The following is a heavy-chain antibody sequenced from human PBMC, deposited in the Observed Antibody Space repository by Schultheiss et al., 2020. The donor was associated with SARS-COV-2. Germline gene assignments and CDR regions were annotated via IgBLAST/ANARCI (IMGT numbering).Heavy chain of an antibody. Sequence: ASVKVSCKASGYTFTSYDINWVRQAPGQGLEWVAWISAYNGNMKYVVKFQGRVSLTTDTSTNTAYMELRSLRSDDTAVYYCASGGDYTSEYLDYWGQGTLVTVSS. J-gene: IGHJ4*02. CDR2: ISAYNGNM. CDR1: GYTFTSYD. V-gene: IGHV1-18*01. D-gene: IGHD4-17*01. CDR3: ASGGDYTSEYLDY.